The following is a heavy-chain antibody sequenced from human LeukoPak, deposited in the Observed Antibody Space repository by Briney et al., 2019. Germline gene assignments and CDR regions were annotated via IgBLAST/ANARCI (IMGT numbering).Heavy chain of an antibody. CDR1: GFTFSSYG. Sequence: GGSLRLSCAASGFTFSSYGMHWVRQAPGKGLEWVAVISYDGSNKYYAGSVKGRFTISRDNSKNTLYLQMNSLKPEDTAVFYCTTPGRRWDYFDDWGQGTLVTVSS. CDR3: TTPGRRWDYFDD. D-gene: IGHD4-23*01. J-gene: IGHJ4*02. V-gene: IGHV3-30*03. CDR2: ISYDGSNK.